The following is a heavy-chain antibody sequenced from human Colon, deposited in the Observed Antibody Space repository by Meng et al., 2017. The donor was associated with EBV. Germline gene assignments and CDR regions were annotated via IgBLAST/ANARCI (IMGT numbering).Heavy chain of an antibody. V-gene: IGHV4-30-4*01. CDR1: GGSISSGDYY. Sequence: GRLQEPGPGRVKPSQTLSLTCTVSGGSISSGDYYWSWIRQPPGKGLEWIGYIYYSGSTYYNPSLKSRVTISVDTSKNQFSLKLSSVTAADTAVYYCARDRGGLGAFDYWGQGTLVTVSS. D-gene: IGHD5-12*01. J-gene: IGHJ4*02. CDR2: IYYSGST. CDR3: ARDRGGLGAFDY.